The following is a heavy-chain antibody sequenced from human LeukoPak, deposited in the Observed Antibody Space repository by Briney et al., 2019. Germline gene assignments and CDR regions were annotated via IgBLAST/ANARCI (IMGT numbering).Heavy chain of an antibody. CDR3: ARDWGSSGWFYFDS. CDR1: GFKFHNYA. V-gene: IGHV3-9*01. CDR2: ISWNNETL. Sequence: GGSLRLSCTASGFKFHNYAIHWVRQGPGKGLEWVSGISWNNETLDYADSVKGRFTISRDNTKNSVYLQMNSLKDEDTALYYCARDWGSSGWFYFDSWGQGTLVTVSS. J-gene: IGHJ4*02. D-gene: IGHD6-19*01.